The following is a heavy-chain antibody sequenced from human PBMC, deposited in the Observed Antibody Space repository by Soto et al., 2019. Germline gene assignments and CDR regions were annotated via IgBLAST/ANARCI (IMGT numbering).Heavy chain of an antibody. J-gene: IGHJ5*02. CDR1: GGSIRSGDSY. CDR2: IFYNGNA. CDR3: ARDFRYSSISYVVAWFDP. Sequence: QLQLQESGPGLVKPSQTLSLTCTVSGGSIRSGDSYWTWIRQSTGKGLEWIANIFYNGNAYYSPSLRSRVNISVDTSKHQFSLKLSSVPAADTAFYYCARDFRYSSISYVVAWFDPWGQGTPVTVSS. D-gene: IGHD6-13*01. V-gene: IGHV4-30-4*01.